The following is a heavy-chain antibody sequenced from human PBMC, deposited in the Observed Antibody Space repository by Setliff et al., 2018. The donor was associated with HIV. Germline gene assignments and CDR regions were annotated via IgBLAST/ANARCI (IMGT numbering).Heavy chain of an antibody. D-gene: IGHD1-26*01. V-gene: IGHV3-11*01. CDR3: ARSVYWVLDN. CDR1: GFFFSDHY. J-gene: IGHJ4*02. CDR2: ISFSGNTI. Sequence: GGSLRLSCAVSGFFFSDHYMSWIRQAPGKGLERVSYISFSGNTIYYRDSVRGRFTIARDNSKNTLYLQMENVKTEDTAVYYCARSVYWVLDNWGQGTLVTVSS.